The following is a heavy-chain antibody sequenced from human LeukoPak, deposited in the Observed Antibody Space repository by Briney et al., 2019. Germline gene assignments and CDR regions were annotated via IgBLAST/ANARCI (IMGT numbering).Heavy chain of an antibody. CDR1: GYTFTSYG. J-gene: IGHJ3*02. V-gene: IGHV1-2*02. D-gene: IGHD2-15*01. CDR2: INPNSGGT. CDR3: AREYRKGYCSCGSWYTPVAFDI. Sequence: ASVKVSCKASGYTFTSYGISWVRQAPGQGLEWMGWINPNSGGTNYAQKFQGRVTMTRDTSISTAYMELSRLRSDNTAVSYCAREYRKGYCSCGSWYTPVAFDILGQGTMVTVSS.